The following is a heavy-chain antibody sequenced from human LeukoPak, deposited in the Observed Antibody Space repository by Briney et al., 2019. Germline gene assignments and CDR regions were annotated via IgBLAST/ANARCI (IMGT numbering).Heavy chain of an antibody. CDR1: GFTFSGYS. D-gene: IGHD6-19*01. CDR2: ITSSSSAI. CDR3: AKDIDSSGWYRSFDY. V-gene: IGHV3-48*04. Sequence: PGGSLRLSCAASGFTFSGYSMNWVRQAPGKGLEWVSYITSSSSAIYYADSVKGRFTISRDNAKNSLYLQMNSLRAEGMALYYCAKDIDSSGWYRSFDYWGQGTLVTVSS. J-gene: IGHJ4*02.